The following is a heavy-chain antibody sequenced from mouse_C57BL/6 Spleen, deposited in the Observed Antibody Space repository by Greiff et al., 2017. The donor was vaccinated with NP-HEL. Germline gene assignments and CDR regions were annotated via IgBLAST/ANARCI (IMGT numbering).Heavy chain of an antibody. V-gene: IGHV1-26*01. CDR3: AREGTTVVALDY. Sequence: EVQLQQSGPELVKPGASVKISCKASGYTFTDYYMNWVKQSHGKSLEWIGDINPNNGGTSYNQKFKGKATLTVDKSSGTAYMELRSLTSEDSAVYYCAREGTTVVALDYWGQGTTLTVSS. CDR2: INPNNGGT. J-gene: IGHJ2*01. D-gene: IGHD1-1*01. CDR1: GYTFTDYY.